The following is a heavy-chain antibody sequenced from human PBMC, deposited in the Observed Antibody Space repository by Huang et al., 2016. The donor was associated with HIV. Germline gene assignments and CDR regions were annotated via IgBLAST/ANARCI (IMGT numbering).Heavy chain of an antibody. D-gene: IGHD3-3*01. Sequence: QVVLVQSGGEVKQPGASVTVSCKASGHRFTTNAISWVRPDPGQGLEWMGVTSRRTRKNYCAPNVRGGRTLTTDPATSTDSMELRSLTSDDTAVYYCVRDGCIWFGEVIFLDSFDLWGRGTTVSVSS. CDR3: VRDGCIWFGEVIFLDSFDL. CDR2: TSRRTRKN. V-gene: IGHV1-18*01. J-gene: IGHJ3*01. CDR1: GHRFTTNA.